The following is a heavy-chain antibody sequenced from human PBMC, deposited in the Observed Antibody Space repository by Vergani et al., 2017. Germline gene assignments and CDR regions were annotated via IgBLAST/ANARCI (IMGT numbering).Heavy chain of an antibody. D-gene: IGHD3/OR15-3a*01. CDR1: GGSISSGGYS. CDR2: IYHSGST. V-gene: IGHV4-30-2*01. CDR3: ARVGGEMTLDAFDY. J-gene: IGHJ4*02. Sequence: QLQLQESGSGLVKPSQTLSLTCAVSGGSISSGGYSWSWIRQPPGKGLEWIGYIYHSGSTYYNPSLKGRVTISLDRSKNQFSLKLSSVTAADTAVYYCARVGGEMTLDAFDYWGQGTLVTVSS.